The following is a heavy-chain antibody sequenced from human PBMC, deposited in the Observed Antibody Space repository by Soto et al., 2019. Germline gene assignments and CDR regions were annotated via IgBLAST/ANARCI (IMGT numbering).Heavy chain of an antibody. J-gene: IGHJ5*02. D-gene: IGHD6-13*01. V-gene: IGHV3-30*18. CDR3: AKGDSSSWLYNWFDP. CDR2: ISYDGSNK. Sequence: PGGSLRLSCAASGFTFSSYGMHWVRQAPGKGLEWVAVISYDGSNKYYADSVKGRFTISRDNSKNTLYLQMNSLRAEDTAVYYCAKGDSSSWLYNWFDPWGQGTLVTVSS. CDR1: GFTFSSYG.